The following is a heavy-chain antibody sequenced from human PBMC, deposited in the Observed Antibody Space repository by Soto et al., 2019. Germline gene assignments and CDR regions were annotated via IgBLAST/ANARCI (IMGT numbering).Heavy chain of an antibody. CDR2: INAGNGNT. CDR3: ARDMGFGLSDC. J-gene: IGHJ4*02. V-gene: IGHV1-3*01. D-gene: IGHD3-10*01. Sequence: ASVKVSCKASGYTFTNYAIDWVRQAPGQRLEWMGWINAGNGNTKYSQKFLGRVTITRDTSASTAYMELSSLRSEDTAVYYCARDMGFGLSDCWGQGILVTVSS. CDR1: GYTFTNYA.